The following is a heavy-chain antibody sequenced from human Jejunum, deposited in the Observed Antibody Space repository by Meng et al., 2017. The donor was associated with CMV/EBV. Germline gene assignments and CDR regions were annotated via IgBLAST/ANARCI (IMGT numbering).Heavy chain of an antibody. CDR2: IYYDESKK. CDR3: VKMAFGELAHFDY. Sequence: ASVFSFNERGMNWVRQAPGKGLEWVALIYYDESKKYYADSVKGRFTIARDNSKNTLYLQLNSVRADDTAVYYCVKMAFGELAHFDYWGQGTLVTVSS. J-gene: IGHJ4*02. D-gene: IGHD3-10*01. V-gene: IGHV3-33*06. CDR1: VFSFNERG.